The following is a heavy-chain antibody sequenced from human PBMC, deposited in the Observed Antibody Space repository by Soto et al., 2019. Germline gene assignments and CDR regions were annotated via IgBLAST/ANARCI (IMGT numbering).Heavy chain of an antibody. CDR2: ISWNSNII. V-gene: IGHV3-9*01. CDR3: AKGGPDGFCSGGRCYFVY. Sequence: EVQLVESGGGLVQPGRSLRLSCAASGFTFDDYAMHWVRRVPGKGLEWVSSISWNSNIIGYADSVKGRFTISRDNAKNSLYLQMNSLRPVATALYYCAKGGPDGFCSGGRCYFVYWAQGTLVTVSS. J-gene: IGHJ4*02. D-gene: IGHD2-15*01. CDR1: GFTFDDYA.